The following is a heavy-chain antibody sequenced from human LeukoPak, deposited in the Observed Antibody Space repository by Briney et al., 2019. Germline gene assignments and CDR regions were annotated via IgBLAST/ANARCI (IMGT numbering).Heavy chain of an antibody. Sequence: GGSLRLSCAASGFTFSSYWMSWVRQAPGKGPEWVAHIRQDASQEYHVDSVKGRFTISRDNAKNSLYLQMNSLRAEDTAVYFCARGKSGYTFGPLDSWGQGTLVTVSS. V-gene: IGHV3-7*03. D-gene: IGHD5-18*01. J-gene: IGHJ4*02. CDR2: IRQDASQE. CDR1: GFTFSSYW. CDR3: ARGKSGYTFGPLDS.